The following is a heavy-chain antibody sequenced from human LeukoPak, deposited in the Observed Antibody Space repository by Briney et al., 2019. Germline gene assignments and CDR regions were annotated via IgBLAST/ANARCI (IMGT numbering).Heavy chain of an antibody. CDR1: GGSIIGYY. CDR2: INHSGST. J-gene: IGHJ5*02. Sequence: SETLSLTCAVYGGSIIGYYWTWIRQPPGKGLEWIGEINHSGSTNYNPSLKSRVTISVDTSKSQFSLKLTSVTAADTAVYYCARGGGSGRGNWFDPWGQGSLVIVSS. D-gene: IGHD3-10*01. V-gene: IGHV4-34*01. CDR3: ARGGGSGRGNWFDP.